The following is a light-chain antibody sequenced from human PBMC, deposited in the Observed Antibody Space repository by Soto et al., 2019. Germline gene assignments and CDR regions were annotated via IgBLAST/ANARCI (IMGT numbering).Light chain of an antibody. CDR1: QSINRY. V-gene: IGKV1-39*01. CDR2: ASS. CDR3: QQTYTAPFT. J-gene: IGKJ3*01. Sequence: DIQMTQSPSSLSASVGDRVTITCRASQSINRYLSWYEQKSGKAPKLLIYASSSLLSGVPSRFSGSGSGTEFTLTISSLQPEDFATYYCQQTYTAPFTFGPGTKVDIK.